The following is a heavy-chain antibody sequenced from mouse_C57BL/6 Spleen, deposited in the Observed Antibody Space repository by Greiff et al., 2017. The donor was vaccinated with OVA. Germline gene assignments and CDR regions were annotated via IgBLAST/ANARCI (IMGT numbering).Heavy chain of an antibody. D-gene: IGHD1-1*01. CDR2: INYDGSST. CDR1: GFTFSDYY. Sequence: EVKLVESEGGLVQPGSSMKLSCTASGFTFSDYYMAWVRQVPEKGLEWVANINYDGSSTYYLDSLKSRFIISRDNAKNILYLQMSSLKSEDTATYYCARATVVAFDDWGQGTTLTVSS. J-gene: IGHJ2*01. V-gene: IGHV5-16*01. CDR3: ARATVVAFDD.